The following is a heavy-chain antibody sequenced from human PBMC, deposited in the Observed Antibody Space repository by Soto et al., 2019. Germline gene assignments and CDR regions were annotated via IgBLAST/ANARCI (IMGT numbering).Heavy chain of an antibody. D-gene: IGHD6-19*01. CDR1: GFTFSSYG. Sequence: GGSLRLSCAASGFTFSSYGMHWVRQAPGKGLEWVSVISGGGSNKYYVDSIKGRFTISRDNSKNTLNLQMNSLRAEDTAVYYCARGHSSGWYGGSFHHWGQGTLVTVSS. V-gene: IGHV3-30*03. J-gene: IGHJ1*01. CDR2: ISGGGSNK. CDR3: ARGHSSGWYGGSFHH.